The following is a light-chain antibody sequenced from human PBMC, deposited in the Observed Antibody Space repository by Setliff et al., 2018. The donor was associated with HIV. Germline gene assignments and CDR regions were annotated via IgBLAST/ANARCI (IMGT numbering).Light chain of an antibody. CDR2: DVS. CDR1: SSDVGVYNY. V-gene: IGLV2-14*03. Sequence: QSALTQPASVSGSPGQSITISCTGTSSDVGVYNYVSWYQQHPGKATKVIIFDVSNRPSGVSDRFSGSKSGNTASMTISGLQAEDEADYYCSSYTISRTLVFGGGTKVTVL. CDR3: SSYTISRTLV. J-gene: IGLJ3*02.